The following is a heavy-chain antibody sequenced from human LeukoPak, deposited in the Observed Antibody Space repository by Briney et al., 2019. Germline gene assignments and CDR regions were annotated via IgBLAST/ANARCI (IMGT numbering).Heavy chain of an antibody. V-gene: IGHV4-34*01. CDR3: ARDASRPSCAFDF. J-gene: IGHJ3*01. CDR2: INHSGST. D-gene: IGHD3-16*02. Sequence: SETLSLTCAVYGGSFSDSYWSWMRQPPGKGLEWIGEINHSGSTNYNPSLKSRVTISVDTSKNQFSLKLSSVTAADTAMYYCARDASRPSCAFDFWVQGTMVTVSS. CDR1: GGSFSDSY.